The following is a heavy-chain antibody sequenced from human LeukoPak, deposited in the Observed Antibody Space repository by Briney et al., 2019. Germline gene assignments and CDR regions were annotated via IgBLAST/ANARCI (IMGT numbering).Heavy chain of an antibody. J-gene: IGHJ4*02. CDR1: GLTFSSYA. CDR3: AKDKTTVTL. Sequence: PGGSLRLSCAASGLTFSSYAMGWVRQAPGKGLEWVSAISASGGSTNYADSVKGRFTISRDTSKDTLYLQMNSLRAEDTAVYYCAKDKTTVTLWGQGTLVTVSS. V-gene: IGHV3-23*01. CDR2: ISASGGST. D-gene: IGHD4-11*01.